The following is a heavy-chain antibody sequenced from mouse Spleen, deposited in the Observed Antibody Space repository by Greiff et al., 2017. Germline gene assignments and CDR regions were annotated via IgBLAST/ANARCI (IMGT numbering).Heavy chain of an antibody. CDR2: IYPSDSET. CDR3: TSAGGSDFDV. J-gene: IGHJ1*01. CDR1: GYTFTSYW. V-gene: IGHV1-52*01. D-gene: IGHD1-1*01. Sequence: QVQLQQPGAELVRPGSSVKLSCKASGYTFTSYWMHWVKQRPIQGLEWIGNIYPSDSETHYNQKFKDKATLTVDKSSSTAYMQLSSLTSEDSAVYYCTSAGGSDFDVWGAGTTVTVSS.